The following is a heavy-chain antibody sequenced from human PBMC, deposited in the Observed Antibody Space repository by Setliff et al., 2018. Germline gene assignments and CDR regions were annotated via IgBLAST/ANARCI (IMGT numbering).Heavy chain of an antibody. CDR2: ISTGSTTM. CDR3: VRARAVIISAAFDL. J-gene: IGHJ3*01. D-gene: IGHD6-6*01. V-gene: IGHV3-48*01. Sequence: GSLRLSCTTSGFTFGDYTMTWVRQAPGKGLEWVSYISTGSTTMYYGDSVKGRFTISRDNGKNSLFLQMTSLRVEDTAVYYCVRARAVIISAAFDLWGLGTAVTVSS. CDR1: GFTFGDYT.